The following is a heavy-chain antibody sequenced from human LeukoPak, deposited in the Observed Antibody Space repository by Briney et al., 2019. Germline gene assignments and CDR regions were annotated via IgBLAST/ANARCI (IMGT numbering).Heavy chain of an antibody. CDR2: ISYDGGNR. Sequence: PGGSLRLSCAASGFTFSSYAMHWVRQAPGKGLEWVAVISYDGGNRYYGDSVKGRFTTARDNTKNTLYLQINSLRGEDTALCECARDRYNWNDSRRSVFDYWGQGTLVTVPS. CDR3: ARDRYNWNDSRRSVFDY. J-gene: IGHJ4*02. V-gene: IGHV3-30-3*01. D-gene: IGHD1-1*01. CDR1: GFTFSSYA.